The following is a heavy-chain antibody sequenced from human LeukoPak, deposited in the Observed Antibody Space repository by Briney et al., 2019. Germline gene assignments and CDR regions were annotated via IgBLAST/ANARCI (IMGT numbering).Heavy chain of an antibody. J-gene: IGHJ3*02. D-gene: IGHD3-10*01. V-gene: IGHV4-34*01. CDR3: ARTMVRGVSDAFDI. CDR1: GGSFSGYY. CDR2: INHSGST. Sequence: PSETLSLTCAVYGGSFSGYYWSWIRQPPGKGLEWIGEINHSGSTNYNPSLKSRVTISVDTSKNQFSLKLSSVTAADTAVYYCARTMVRGVSDAFDIWGQGTMVTVSS.